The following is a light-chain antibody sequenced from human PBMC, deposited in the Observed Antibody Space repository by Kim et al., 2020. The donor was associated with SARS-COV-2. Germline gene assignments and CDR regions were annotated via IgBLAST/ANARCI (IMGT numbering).Light chain of an antibody. J-gene: IGLJ1*01. Sequence: QSVLTQSTSASGTPGQRVAISCSGSSTNIGGNTVNWYQQLPGTAPKLLIYSNNQRPSGVPDRFSASKSGTSASMAISGLQSEDEADYYCAAWDDRLNGYVFGTGTKVTVL. CDR2: SNN. CDR3: AAWDDRLNGYV. V-gene: IGLV1-44*01. CDR1: STNIGGNT.